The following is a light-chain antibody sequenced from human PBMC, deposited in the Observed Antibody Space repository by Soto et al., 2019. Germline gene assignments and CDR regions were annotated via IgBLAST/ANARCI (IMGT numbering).Light chain of an antibody. CDR2: EVS. Sequence: QSALTQPASVSGSPGQSITISCTGTSGDIGAYDYVSWYQLHPGKAPKLMVFEVSNRPSGVSYRFSGSKSGNTASLTISGLQAEDADDYFCSSYSISPAYLFATGTKLTVL. J-gene: IGLJ1*01. CDR3: SSYSISPAYL. CDR1: SGDIGAYDY. V-gene: IGLV2-14*01.